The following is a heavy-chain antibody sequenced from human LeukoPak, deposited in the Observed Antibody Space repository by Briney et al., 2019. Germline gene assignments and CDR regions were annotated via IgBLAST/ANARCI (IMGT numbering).Heavy chain of an antibody. CDR2: INPNSGGT. D-gene: IGHD3-10*01. J-gene: IGHJ5*02. CDR1: GYTFTGYY. Sequence: GASVKVSCKASGYTFTGYYMHWVRQAPGQGLEWMGWINPNSGGTNYAQKFQGRVTMTRDTSISTAYMELSRLRSDDTAVYYCARITMVRGVISWFDPWGQGTLVIVSS. V-gene: IGHV1-2*02. CDR3: ARITMVRGVISWFDP.